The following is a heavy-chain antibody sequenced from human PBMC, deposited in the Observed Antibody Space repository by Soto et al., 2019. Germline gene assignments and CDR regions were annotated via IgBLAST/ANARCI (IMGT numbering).Heavy chain of an antibody. J-gene: IGHJ4*02. CDR1: GGSVSNSRYY. D-gene: IGHD6-13*01. Sequence: PSETLSLTCTVSGGSVSNSRYYWGWIRQPPGKGLEWIGIIYYSGSTYYNPSLKARVTISVDTSKNPFSLKLSSVTATDTAVYYCARLYSSSWYYFDYWGQGNLVTVSS. CDR3: ARLYSSSWYYFDY. CDR2: IYYSGST. V-gene: IGHV4-39*01.